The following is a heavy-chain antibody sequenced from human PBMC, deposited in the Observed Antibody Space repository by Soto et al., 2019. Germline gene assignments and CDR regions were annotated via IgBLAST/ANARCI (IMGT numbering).Heavy chain of an antibody. CDR1: GYTFTGYY. D-gene: IGHD3-22*01. CDR3: ATTGRSSGLYYYYGMDV. J-gene: IGHJ6*02. V-gene: IGHV1-2*04. Sequence: ASVKVSCKASGYTFTGYYMHWVRQAPGQGLEGMGWINPNSGGTNYAQKFQGWVTMTRDTSISTAYMELSRLRSDDTAGYYCATTGRSSGLYYYYGMDVWGQGTTVTVSS. CDR2: INPNSGGT.